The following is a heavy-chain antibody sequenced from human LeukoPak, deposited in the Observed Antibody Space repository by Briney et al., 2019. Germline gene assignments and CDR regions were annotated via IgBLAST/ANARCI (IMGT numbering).Heavy chain of an antibody. CDR1: GFSVCGYW. CDR3: TRGASGYGNFDY. Sequence: GGSLRFSCAASGFSVCGYWMHWVRQGPGMGLVWVSRINSDGSSISYADSVKGRFSISRDNAKNTLYLQMNSLRAEDTAVYYCTRGASGYGNFDYWGQGTLVTVSS. J-gene: IGHJ4*02. D-gene: IGHD5-12*01. CDR2: INSDGSSI. V-gene: IGHV3-74*01.